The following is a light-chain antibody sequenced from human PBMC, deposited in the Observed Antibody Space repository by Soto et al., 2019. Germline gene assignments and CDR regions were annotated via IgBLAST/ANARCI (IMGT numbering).Light chain of an antibody. CDR3: QHYNSYSEA. Sequence: DIQMTQSPSTLSASVGDRVTITCRASQFVSSWLAWYQQKPGKAPNLLIYDASNLESGVPSRFSGSGSGTEFTLTISSLQPDDFATYYCQHYNSYSEAFGQGTKVDIK. V-gene: IGKV1-5*01. J-gene: IGKJ1*01. CDR2: DAS. CDR1: QFVSSW.